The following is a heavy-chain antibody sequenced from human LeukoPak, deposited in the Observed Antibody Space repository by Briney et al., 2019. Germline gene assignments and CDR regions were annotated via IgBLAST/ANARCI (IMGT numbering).Heavy chain of an antibody. Sequence: ASVKVSCKASGYTFTGYYMHWVRQAPGQGLEWMGGIIPIFGTANYAQKFQGRVTITADESTSTAYMELSSLRSEDTAVYYCARVYSSSYQPGAFDIWGQGTMVTVSS. CDR2: IIPIFGTA. D-gene: IGHD6-13*01. CDR3: ARVYSSSYQPGAFDI. V-gene: IGHV1-69*13. CDR1: GYTFTGYY. J-gene: IGHJ3*02.